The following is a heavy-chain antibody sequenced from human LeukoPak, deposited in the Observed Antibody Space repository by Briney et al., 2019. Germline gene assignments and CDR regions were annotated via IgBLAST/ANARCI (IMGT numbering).Heavy chain of an antibody. CDR2: ISGSGGST. Sequence: PGRSLRLSCTASGFTFGDYAMSWFRQAPGKGLEWVSAISGSGGSTYYADSVKGRFTISRDNSKNTLYLQMSSLRAEDTAVYYCAKGNYYDSSGYYTDYWGQGTLVTVSS. D-gene: IGHD3-22*01. V-gene: IGHV3-23*01. J-gene: IGHJ4*02. CDR1: GFTFGDYA. CDR3: AKGNYYDSSGYYTDY.